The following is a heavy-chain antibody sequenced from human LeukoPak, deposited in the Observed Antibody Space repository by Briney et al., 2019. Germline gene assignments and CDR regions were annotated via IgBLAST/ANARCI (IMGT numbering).Heavy chain of an antibody. J-gene: IGHJ5*02. D-gene: IGHD1/OR15-1a*01. V-gene: IGHV4-4*08. Sequence: SETLSLTCTVSGGSISSSYWTWIRQPAGKGLEWIGQIFASGSANYNPSLKSRVTISVDTSKNQFSLKVSSVTAADTAVYYCARQLNTGTGCFDPWGQGTLVTVSS. CDR2: IFASGSA. CDR1: GGSISSSY. CDR3: ARQLNTGTGCFDP.